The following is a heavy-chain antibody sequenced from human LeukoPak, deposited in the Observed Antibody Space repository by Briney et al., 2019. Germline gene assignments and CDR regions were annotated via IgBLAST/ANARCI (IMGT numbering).Heavy chain of an antibody. CDR2: ISWDGATK. Sequence: HGGSLRLSCAASGFTFSTYAMHWVRQAPGKGLEWLALISWDGATKYYADSVKGRFSISRDNSKNTLFLQMSSLRPEDTSVYYCARVYGELSHFDYWGQGTLVTVSS. D-gene: IGHD3-10*01. CDR1: GFTFSTYA. CDR3: ARVYGELSHFDY. J-gene: IGHJ4*02. V-gene: IGHV3-30-3*01.